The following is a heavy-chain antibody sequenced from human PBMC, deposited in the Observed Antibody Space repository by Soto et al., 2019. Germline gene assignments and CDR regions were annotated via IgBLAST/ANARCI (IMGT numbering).Heavy chain of an antibody. Sequence: QVTLKESGPVLVKPTETLTLRCTVSGLSITDSEMGVSWIRQPPGQPLEWLAHIDSSGEKSYRTFLKSRLAISKDTSNSQIVLTMTNMDPAYTATYYCARRHLAVAVSPWFDPWGQGIPVTVSS. CDR3: ARRHLAVAVSPWFDP. CDR1: GLSITDSEMG. J-gene: IGHJ5*02. V-gene: IGHV2-26*01. CDR2: IDSSGEK. D-gene: IGHD6-19*01.